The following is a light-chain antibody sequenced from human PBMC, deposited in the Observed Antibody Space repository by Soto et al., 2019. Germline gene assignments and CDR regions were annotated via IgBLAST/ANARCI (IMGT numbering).Light chain of an antibody. CDR1: SSDIGSYNL. V-gene: IGLV2-23*01. CDR2: EAT. Sequence: QSALTQPASVSGSPEQSITISCTGTSSDIGSYNLVSWYQQHPGKAPKVMIYEATKRPSGVSNRVSGSTSGNTASLTISGLQAEDEADYYCCAYAGSGTVVFGGGTKLTVL. CDR3: CAYAGSGTVV. J-gene: IGLJ3*02.